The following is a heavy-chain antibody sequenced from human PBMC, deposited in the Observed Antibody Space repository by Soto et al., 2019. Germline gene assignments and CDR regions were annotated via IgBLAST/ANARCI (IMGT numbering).Heavy chain of an antibody. D-gene: IGHD3-22*01. CDR2: IWYDGSNK. V-gene: IGHV3-33*01. CDR3: ARDSPDSSGSY. Sequence: QVQLVESGGGVVQPGRSLRLSCAASGFTFSSYGMHWVRQAPGKGLEWVAVIWYDGSNKYYADSVKGRFTISRDNSKNTLYLQMNSLRAEDTAVYYCARDSPDSSGSYWGQGTLVTVSS. J-gene: IGHJ4*02. CDR1: GFTFSSYG.